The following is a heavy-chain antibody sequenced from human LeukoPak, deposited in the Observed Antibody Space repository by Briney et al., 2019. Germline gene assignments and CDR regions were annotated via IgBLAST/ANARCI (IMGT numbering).Heavy chain of an antibody. J-gene: IGHJ4*02. CDR2: MSGSGGST. Sequence: GGSLRLSCAASGSTFSIYAMSWVRQAPGKGLEWVSTMSGSGGSTYYADSVKGRFTISRDNSKNTLYLQMNSLRAEDTALYYCAKDWGSISAAGYYFDYWGQGTLVTVSS. D-gene: IGHD6-13*01. CDR3: AKDWGSISAAGYYFDY. CDR1: GSTFSIYA. V-gene: IGHV3-23*01.